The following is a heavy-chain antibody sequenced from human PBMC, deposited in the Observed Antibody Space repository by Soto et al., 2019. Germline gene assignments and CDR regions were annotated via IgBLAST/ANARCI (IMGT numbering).Heavy chain of an antibody. Sequence: QVQLVQSGPEVKKPGASVKVSCKTSGYTFISSDINWVRQAPGQGLEWVGLMNPNTGYTESAGKSHXRXTXTXXVHIKTAYLELIGLTSEDTAVYFCAKNHSGSSLSYWGQGSLVSVSS. D-gene: IGHD6-6*01. V-gene: IGHV1-8*01. CDR3: AKNHSGSSLSY. CDR1: GYTFISSD. J-gene: IGHJ4*02. CDR2: MNPNTGYT.